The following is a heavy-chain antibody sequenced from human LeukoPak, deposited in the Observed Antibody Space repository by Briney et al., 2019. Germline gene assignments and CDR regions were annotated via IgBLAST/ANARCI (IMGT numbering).Heavy chain of an antibody. CDR1: GCSISSYY. Sequence: PSETLSLTCTVSGCSISSYYWSWIRQPAGKGLEWIGRIYTSGSTIYNPSLESRVTMSVDTSKNQFSLKLSSVTAADTALYYCARGSPMLRGDKDAFAIWGQGTMVTVSS. J-gene: IGHJ3*02. CDR3: ARGSPMLRGDKDAFAI. V-gene: IGHV4-4*07. D-gene: IGHD3-10*01. CDR2: IYTSGST.